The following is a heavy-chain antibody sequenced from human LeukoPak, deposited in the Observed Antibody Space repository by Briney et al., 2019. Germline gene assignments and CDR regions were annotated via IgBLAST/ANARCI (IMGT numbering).Heavy chain of an antibody. Sequence: ASVKVSCKASGYTFTSYDINWVRQATGQGLEWMGWMNPNSGNTGYAQKFQGRVTMTRNTSISTAYMELSSLRSEDTAVYYCARGRYYGSGSYYPTPFDYWGQGTPVTVSS. CDR2: MNPNSGNT. D-gene: IGHD3-10*01. V-gene: IGHV1-8*01. CDR1: GYTFTSYD. CDR3: ARGRYYGSGSYYPTPFDY. J-gene: IGHJ4*02.